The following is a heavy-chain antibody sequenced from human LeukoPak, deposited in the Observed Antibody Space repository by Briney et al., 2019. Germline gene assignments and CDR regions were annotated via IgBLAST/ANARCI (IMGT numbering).Heavy chain of an antibody. V-gene: IGHV4-59*08. CDR2: IHHSGDT. CDR3: ARCGANSAWAARVFDY. Sequence: PSETLSLTCTVSVGSISTHYWSWIRQPPGKGLEWIGYIHHSGDTNHNPSLKSGVTISKDATKNRISLNLNSVTATDTAVYYCARCGANSAWAARVFDYWGQGTQVTVSS. D-gene: IGHD4/OR15-4a*01. CDR1: VGSISTHY. J-gene: IGHJ4*02.